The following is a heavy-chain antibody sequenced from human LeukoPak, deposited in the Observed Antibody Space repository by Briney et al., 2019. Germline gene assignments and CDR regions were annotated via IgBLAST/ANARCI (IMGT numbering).Heavy chain of an antibody. D-gene: IGHD3-9*01. J-gene: IGHJ4*02. Sequence: PSETLSLTCSVSGGSISDTTYFRRWIRQPPGKGLEGIGSIYSSGSTYYHPSLKSRVNVSIDTSRNQFSLKLTSVAAAETAVYYCARSGYYDILSGYLYFFDYWGQGTLVTVSS. CDR2: IYSSGST. V-gene: IGHV4-39*01. CDR1: GGSISDTTYF. CDR3: ARSGYYDILSGYLYFFDY.